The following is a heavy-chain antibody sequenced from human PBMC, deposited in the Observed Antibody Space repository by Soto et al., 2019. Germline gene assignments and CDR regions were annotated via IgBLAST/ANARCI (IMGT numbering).Heavy chain of an antibody. V-gene: IGHV3-23*01. D-gene: IGHD6-13*01. CDR1: GFIYSMFH. CDR2: ISGSGGGT. CDR3: ASSGIVGIPAGGPGGY. Sequence: EGQLLESGGGLGQPGGSLRLSCAPSGFIYSMFHMRGLRHPRGKGVEWVSSISGSGGGTYYADPVMGRFTISRDNSKNTLYLQMHSLRADDTAVYWCASSGIVGIPAGGPGGYWGQGTLVSVSS. J-gene: IGHJ4*02.